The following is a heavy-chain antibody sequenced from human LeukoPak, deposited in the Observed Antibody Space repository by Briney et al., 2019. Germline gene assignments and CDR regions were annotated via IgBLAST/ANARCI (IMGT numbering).Heavy chain of an antibody. D-gene: IGHD2-15*01. CDR3: ARDYVGVVAATRYYYGMDV. Sequence: ASVKVSCKASGYTFTGYYMHWVRQAPGQGLEWMGWINPNSGGTNYAQKFQGRVTMTRDTSMSTAYMELSRLRSDDTAVYYCARDYVGVVAATRYYYGMDVWGQGATVTVSS. CDR2: INPNSGGT. V-gene: IGHV1-2*02. J-gene: IGHJ6*02. CDR1: GYTFTGYY.